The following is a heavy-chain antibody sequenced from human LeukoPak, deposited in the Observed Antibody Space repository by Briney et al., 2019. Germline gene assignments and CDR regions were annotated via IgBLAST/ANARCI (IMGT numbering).Heavy chain of an antibody. CDR2: ISGSGGST. J-gene: IGHJ4*02. Sequence: GGSLRLSCEASGFTFSTHSMNWVRQAPGKGLEWVSSISGSGGSTYYADSVKGRFSISRDNSKNTLDLQMTGLRAEDTALYYCAKGGQNYDFWRFDYWGQGTLVTVSS. CDR1: GFTFSTHS. CDR3: AKGGQNYDFWRFDY. V-gene: IGHV3-23*01. D-gene: IGHD3-3*01.